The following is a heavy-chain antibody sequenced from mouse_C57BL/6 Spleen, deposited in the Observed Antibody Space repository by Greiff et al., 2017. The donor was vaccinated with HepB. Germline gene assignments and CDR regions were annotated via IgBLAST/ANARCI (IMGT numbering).Heavy chain of an antibody. J-gene: IGHJ2*01. D-gene: IGHD1-1*02. Sequence: EVKLVESGGGLVKPGGSLKLSCAASGFTFSSYAMSWVRQTPEKRLEWVATISDGGSYTYYPDNVKGRFTISRDNAKNNLYLQMSHLKSEDTAMYYCARDQGLWSFDYWGQGTTLTVSS. CDR1: GFTFSSYA. V-gene: IGHV5-4*01. CDR3: ARDQGLWSFDY. CDR2: ISDGGSYT.